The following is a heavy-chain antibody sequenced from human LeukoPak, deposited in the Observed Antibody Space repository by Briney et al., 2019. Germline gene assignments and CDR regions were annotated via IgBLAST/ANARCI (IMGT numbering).Heavy chain of an antibody. CDR3: ARDADMVADAFDI. Sequence: GGSLRLSCAASGFTFSSYSMSWVRQAPGKGLEWVSSISSSSSYIYYADSVKGRFTISRDNAKNSLYLQMNSMRAEDTAVYYCARDADMVADAFDIWGQGTMVTVSS. CDR1: GFTFSSYS. V-gene: IGHV3-21*01. J-gene: IGHJ3*02. CDR2: ISSSSSYI. D-gene: IGHD5-12*01.